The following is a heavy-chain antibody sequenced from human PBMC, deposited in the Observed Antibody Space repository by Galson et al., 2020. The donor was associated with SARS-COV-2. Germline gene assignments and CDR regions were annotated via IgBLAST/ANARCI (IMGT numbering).Heavy chain of an antibody. V-gene: IGHV4-59*12. J-gene: IGHJ6*02. Sequence: ETSETLSLTCSASGDSITTNYWSWIRQPPGQGLEWVGYISYSGSTNWSTNYNPSLKSRLTISADTSKNQFSLKLSSVTAADTAVYYCARGFASDVWGQGTTVTVSS. CDR1: GDSITTNY. CDR2: ISYSGSTNWST. CDR3: ARGFASDV. D-gene: IGHD3-3*01.